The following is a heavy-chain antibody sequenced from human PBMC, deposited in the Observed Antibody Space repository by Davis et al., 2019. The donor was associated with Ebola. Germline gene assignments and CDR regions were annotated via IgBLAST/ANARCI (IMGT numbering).Heavy chain of an antibody. CDR1: GFTFSSYS. Sequence: PSETLSLTCAASGFTFSSYSMNWVRQAPGKGLEWVSSISSSSTYIYYADSVKGRFTISRDNAKNSLYLQMNSLRAEDTAVYYCARTEDIVVVVGTASDYWGQGTLVTVSS. CDR3: ARTEDIVVVVGTASDY. V-gene: IGHV3-21*01. CDR2: ISSSSTYI. D-gene: IGHD2-15*01. J-gene: IGHJ4*02.